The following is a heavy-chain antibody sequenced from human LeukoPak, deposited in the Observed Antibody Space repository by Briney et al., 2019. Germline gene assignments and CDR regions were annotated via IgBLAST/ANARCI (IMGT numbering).Heavy chain of an antibody. CDR2: MYYSGST. CDR1: GGSVSSNDYY. D-gene: IGHD4-17*01. Sequence: PSETLSLTCNVSGGSVSSNDYYWGWIRQPPGEGLEWIGNMYYSGSTYYNPSLKSRVTISIDTSKNQLSLKLRSVTAADTAVYYCARDGTTVSPAVWGKGTTVTVSS. J-gene: IGHJ6*04. CDR3: ARDGTTVSPAV. V-gene: IGHV4-39*07.